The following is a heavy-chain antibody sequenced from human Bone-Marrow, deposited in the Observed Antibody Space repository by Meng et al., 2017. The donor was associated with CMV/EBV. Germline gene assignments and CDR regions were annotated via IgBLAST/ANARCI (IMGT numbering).Heavy chain of an antibody. D-gene: IGHD3-3*02. Sequence: SETLSLTCTVSGGSIRNSSYYWDWVRQAPGKGLEWIGNFYYSGTTSYSPSLKSRVTISGDTSKNQVSLKLYSVTATDTAVYYCASGSPLGYYGMDFWGQGATVTVSS. J-gene: IGHJ6*02. V-gene: IGHV4-39*01. CDR2: FYYSGTT. CDR1: GGSIRNSSYY. CDR3: ASGSPLGYYGMDF.